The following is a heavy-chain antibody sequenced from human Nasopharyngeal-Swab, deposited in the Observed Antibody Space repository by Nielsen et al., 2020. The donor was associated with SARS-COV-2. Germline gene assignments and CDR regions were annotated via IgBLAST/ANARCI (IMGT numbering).Heavy chain of an antibody. D-gene: IGHD3-10*01. V-gene: IGHV1-18*01. J-gene: IGHJ2*01. CDR2: ISAYNGNT. CDR1: GYTFTSYG. Sequence: ASVKVSCKASGYTFTSYGISWVRQAPGQGLEWMGWISAYNGNTNYAQKLQGRVTMTTDTSTSTAYMELRSPRSDDTAVYYCARYGSGSYYGYWYFDLWGRGTLVTVSS. CDR3: ARYGSGSYYGYWYFDL.